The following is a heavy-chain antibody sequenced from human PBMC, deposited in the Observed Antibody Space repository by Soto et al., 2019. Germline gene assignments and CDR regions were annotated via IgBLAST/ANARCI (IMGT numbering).Heavy chain of an antibody. D-gene: IGHD5-18*01. V-gene: IGHV1-18*01. Sequence: QVQLVQSGAEVKKPGASVKVSCKASGYTFTSYGISWVRQAPGQGLEWMGWISAYNGNTNYAQKLQGRVTMTTDTSTCTAYMELRSLRSDDTAVYYCARVPDTAMVTAPFDYWGQGTLVTVSS. CDR3: ARVPDTAMVTAPFDY. CDR1: GYTFTSYG. J-gene: IGHJ4*02. CDR2: ISAYNGNT.